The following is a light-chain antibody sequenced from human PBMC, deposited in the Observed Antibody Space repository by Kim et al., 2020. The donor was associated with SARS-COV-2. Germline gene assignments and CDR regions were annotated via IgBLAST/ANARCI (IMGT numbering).Light chain of an antibody. CDR2: GAS. CDR1: HGVSSSH. J-gene: IGKJ2*01. Sequence: LSPGERAALSCRASHGVSSSHLAWYQQTSGQGPRLLIYGASSRATGVPDRFSGSGSGTDFTLTISRLEPEDVAVYFCQQFGSSPYTFGQGTKLEI. CDR3: QQFGSSPYT. V-gene: IGKV3-20*01.